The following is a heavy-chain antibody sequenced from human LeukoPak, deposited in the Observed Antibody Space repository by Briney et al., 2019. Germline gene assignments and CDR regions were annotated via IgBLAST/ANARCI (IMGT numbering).Heavy chain of an antibody. D-gene: IGHD6-13*01. CDR3: ARLFKQQPYYFDY. CDR2: IYYSGST. CDR1: GGSISSYY. Sequence: PSETLSLTCTVSGGSISSYYWSWIRQPPGKGLEWIGYIYYSGSTNYNPSLKSRVTISVDTSKNQFTLRLNSVTAADTAVYYCARLFKQQPYYFDYWGQGTLVTVSS. V-gene: IGHV4-59*08. J-gene: IGHJ4*02.